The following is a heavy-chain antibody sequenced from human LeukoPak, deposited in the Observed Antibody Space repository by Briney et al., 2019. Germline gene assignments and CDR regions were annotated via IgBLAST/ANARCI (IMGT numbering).Heavy chain of an antibody. D-gene: IGHD5-18*01. V-gene: IGHV4-39*07. Sequence: SETLSLTCTVSGDSISSSSYYWGWIRQPPGKGLEWIGSLYYNGNTFYNASFKSRVTISLDTSKNQFSLRLSSVTAADTAVYFCARDSSGIKIWLPLDFWGQGTLITVSS. CDR1: GDSISSSSYY. CDR3: ARDSSGIKIWLPLDF. CDR2: LYYNGNT. J-gene: IGHJ4*02.